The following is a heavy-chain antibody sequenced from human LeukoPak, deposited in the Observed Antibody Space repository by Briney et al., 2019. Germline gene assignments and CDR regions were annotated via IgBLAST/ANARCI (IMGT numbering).Heavy chain of an antibody. CDR2: MNPNSGNT. CDR1: GYTFTSYD. CDR3: ARAGIAVAGQAEYFQH. V-gene: IGHV1-8*01. J-gene: IGHJ1*01. Sequence: ASVKVSCKASGYTFTSYDINWVRRATGQGLEWMGWMNPNSGNTGYAQKFQGRVTMTRNTSISTAYMELSSLRAEDTAVYYCARAGIAVAGQAEYFQHWGQGTLVTVSS. D-gene: IGHD6-19*01.